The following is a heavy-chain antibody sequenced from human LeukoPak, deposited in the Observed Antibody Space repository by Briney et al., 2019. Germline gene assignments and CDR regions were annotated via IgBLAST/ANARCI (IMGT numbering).Heavy chain of an antibody. J-gene: IGHJ4*02. Sequence: ASVKVSCKASGYTCTAYYMHWVRQAPGQGLEWMGWINPNSGGTNYAQKFQGRVTMTRDTSISTAYMELSRLRSDDTAVYYCARAVRATVTTGDYFDYWGQGTLVTVSS. CDR1: GYTCTAYY. D-gene: IGHD4-17*01. CDR3: ARAVRATVTTGDYFDY. V-gene: IGHV1-2*02. CDR2: INPNSGGT.